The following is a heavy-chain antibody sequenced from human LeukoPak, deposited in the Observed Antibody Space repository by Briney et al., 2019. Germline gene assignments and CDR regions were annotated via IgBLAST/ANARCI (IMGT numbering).Heavy chain of an antibody. CDR3: ARGRDAYCSSTSCFAEYFQH. J-gene: IGHJ1*01. CDR2: MNPNSGNT. Sequence: ASVKVSCKASGYTFTSYDINWVRQATGQGLEWMGWMNPNSGNTGYAQKFQGRVTITRNTSISTAYMELSSLRSEDTAVYYCARGRDAYCSSTSCFAEYFQHWGQGTLVTVSS. CDR1: GYTFTSYD. V-gene: IGHV1-8*03. D-gene: IGHD2-2*01.